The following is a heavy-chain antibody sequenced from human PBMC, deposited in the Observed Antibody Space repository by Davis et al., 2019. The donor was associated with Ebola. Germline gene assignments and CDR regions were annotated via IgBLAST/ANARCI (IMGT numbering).Heavy chain of an antibody. Sequence: MPSETLSLTCAIYGESFRGYFWSWIRQSPGKGMEWIGQISHGGVTNYNPSLESRFTISMDTSKNQFYLRLDSVTAADTAVYYCARTAMTSISDLGLGYNYFDPWGQGSLVTVST. CDR3: ARTAMTSISDLGLGYNYFDP. J-gene: IGHJ5*02. CDR1: GESFRGYF. V-gene: IGHV4-34*01. D-gene: IGHD2-21*02. CDR2: ISHGGVT.